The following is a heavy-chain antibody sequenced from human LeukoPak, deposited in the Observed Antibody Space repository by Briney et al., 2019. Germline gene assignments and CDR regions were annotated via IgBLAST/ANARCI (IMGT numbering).Heavy chain of an antibody. CDR2: IYTSGST. D-gene: IGHD3-22*01. CDR3: ARGRFDSSGAGDYFDH. J-gene: IGHJ4*02. CDR1: GGSINSYY. Sequence: SETLSLTCTVSGGSINSYYWSWTRQPAGKGLEWIGRIYTSGSTNYDPPLSSRVTMSVDTSKNQFSLKLTSVTAADTAVYFCARGRFDSSGAGDYFDHWGQGTLVTVSS. V-gene: IGHV4-4*07.